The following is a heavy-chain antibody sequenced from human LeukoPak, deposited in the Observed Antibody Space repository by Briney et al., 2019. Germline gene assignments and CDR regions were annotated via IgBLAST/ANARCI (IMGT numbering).Heavy chain of an antibody. CDR3: ARRSSGSPPYYFGY. V-gene: IGHV3-74*01. D-gene: IGHD1-26*01. CDR1: GLTFSSYW. Sequence: GGSLRLSCAASGLTFSSYWMHWVRQAPGKGLVWVSRINSDGSSTSYADSVKGRFTISRDNAKNTLYLQMNSLRAEDTVVYYCARRSSGSPPYYFGYWGQGTLVTVSS. J-gene: IGHJ4*02. CDR2: INSDGSST.